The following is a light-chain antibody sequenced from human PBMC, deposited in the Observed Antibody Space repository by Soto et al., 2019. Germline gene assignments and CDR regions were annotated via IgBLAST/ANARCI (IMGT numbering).Light chain of an antibody. V-gene: IGKV3-20*01. J-gene: IGKJ5*01. CDR2: GAS. Sequence: EIVLTQSPATLSLSPGERATLSCRASQSVSSNLAWYQQKPGQAPRLLIYGASSRATGIPDRFSGSGSGTDFTLTISRLEPEDFAVYYCQRYASSTITFGQGTRLEIK. CDR3: QRYASSTIT. CDR1: QSVSSN.